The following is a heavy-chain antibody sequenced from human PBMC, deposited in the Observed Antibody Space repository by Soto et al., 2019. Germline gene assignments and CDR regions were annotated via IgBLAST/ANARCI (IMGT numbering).Heavy chain of an antibody. CDR1: GFTFSSYW. Sequence: GGSLRLSCAASGFTFSSYWMHWVRQAPGKGLVWVSRINSDGSSTSYADSVKGRFTISRDNAKNTLYLQMNSLRAEDTAVYYCAREVSITMVRGVILDYYYYMDVWGKGTTVTVSS. CDR2: INSDGSST. CDR3: AREVSITMVRGVILDYYYYMDV. V-gene: IGHV3-74*01. D-gene: IGHD3-10*01. J-gene: IGHJ6*03.